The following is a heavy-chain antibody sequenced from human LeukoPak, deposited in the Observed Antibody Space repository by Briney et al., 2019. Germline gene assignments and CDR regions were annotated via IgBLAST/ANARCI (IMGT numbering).Heavy chain of an antibody. V-gene: IGHV3-23*01. D-gene: IGHD1-26*01. Sequence: PGGSLRLSCAASGFSFSTYAMTWVRQTPGQGLEWVSIVTGNGGTTYYADSVTGRFTISRDNSKNTLYLQMNSLRVEDTAIYYCAKDRGMQLPYHKDVWGKGTRVTVSS. CDR1: GFSFSTYA. CDR3: AKDRGMQLPYHKDV. J-gene: IGHJ6*03. CDR2: VTGNGGTT.